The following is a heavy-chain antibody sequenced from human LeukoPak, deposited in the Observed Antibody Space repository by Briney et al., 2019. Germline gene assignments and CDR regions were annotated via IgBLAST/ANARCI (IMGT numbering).Heavy chain of an antibody. D-gene: IGHD2-15*01. J-gene: IGHJ4*02. V-gene: IGHV3-30*04. CDR3: ARGGAYSYSHNDY. CDR1: GFTFSSYA. CDR2: ISYDGSIK. Sequence: GGSLRLSCAASGFTFSSYAMHWVRQAPGKGLEWLAVISYDGSIKYYADSVKGRFTFSRDNSMNTLYLQMNSLRTEGTAVYYCARGGAYSYSHNDYWGQGSVVTVSS.